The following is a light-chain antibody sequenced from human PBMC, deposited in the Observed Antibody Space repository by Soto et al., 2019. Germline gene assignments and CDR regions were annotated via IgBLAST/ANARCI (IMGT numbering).Light chain of an antibody. V-gene: IGLV1-51*01. CDR2: DND. Sequence: QYVLTQPPSLSSAPGQNVTISCSGSSSDVGSNYVSWYQFLPGKAPKLLIYDNDKRPSGIPDRFSGFKSGTSANLGITGLQTGDEAEYYCGTWDSSQSAVFGGGSKVTVL. CDR3: GTWDSSQSAV. CDR1: SSDVGSNY. J-gene: IGLJ2*01.